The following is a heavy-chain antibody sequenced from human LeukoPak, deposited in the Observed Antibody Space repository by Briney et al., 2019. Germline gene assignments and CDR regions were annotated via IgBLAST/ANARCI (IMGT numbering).Heavy chain of an antibody. CDR3: AGPLHSSGFL. J-gene: IGHJ4*02. CDR2: ISSSGSTI. V-gene: IGHV3-48*03. CDR1: GFTFSSYE. D-gene: IGHD3-22*01. Sequence: GGSLRLSCAASGFTFSSYEMNWVRQAPGKGLEWVSYISSSGSTIYYADSVKGRFTISRDNAKNSLYLQMNSLRAEDTAVYYCAGPLHSSGFLWGQGTLVTVSS.